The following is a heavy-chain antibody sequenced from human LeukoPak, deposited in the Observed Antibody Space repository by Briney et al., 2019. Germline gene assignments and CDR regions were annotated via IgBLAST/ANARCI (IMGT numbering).Heavy chain of an antibody. CDR2: INHSGST. CDR3: ASSRIIAAAPGAFDI. Sequence: PSETLSLTCAVYGGSFSGYYWSWIRQPPGKGLEWIGEINHSGSTNYNPSLKSRVTISVDTSKNQFSLKLSSVTAADTAVYYCASSRIIAAAPGAFDIWGQGTMVTVSS. CDR1: GGSFSGYY. V-gene: IGHV4-34*01. J-gene: IGHJ3*02. D-gene: IGHD6-13*01.